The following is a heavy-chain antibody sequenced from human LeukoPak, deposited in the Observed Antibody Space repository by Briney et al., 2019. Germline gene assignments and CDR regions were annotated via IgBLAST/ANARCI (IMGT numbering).Heavy chain of an antibody. CDR1: GDSVPSNSAA. CDR2: TYYRSRWFN. Sequence: SQTLSLTCAISGDSVPSNSAAWNWIRQSPSGGLEWLGRTYYRSRWFNDYAVSMKGRATIHPDTSKNQFSLQLISVTPEDTAVYFCARERTGFDYWGQGTLVTVSS. J-gene: IGHJ4*02. V-gene: IGHV6-1*01. CDR3: ARERTGFDY. D-gene: IGHD1-14*01.